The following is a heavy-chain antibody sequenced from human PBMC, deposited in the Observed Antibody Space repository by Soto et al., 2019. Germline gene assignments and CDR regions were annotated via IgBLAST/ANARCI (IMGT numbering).Heavy chain of an antibody. CDR3: ARDLMSAGLLGDY. CDR2: INQDGSAK. V-gene: IGHV3-7*01. J-gene: IGHJ4*02. D-gene: IGHD2-8*01. CDR1: GSTFSSYW. Sequence: GGSLRLSCAASGSTFSSYWMNWVRQAPGKGLEWVANINQDGSAKFYVDSVKGRFTISRDNAKNALYLQMDSLRAEDTAVYYWARDLMSAGLLGDYWGQGTRVTVAS.